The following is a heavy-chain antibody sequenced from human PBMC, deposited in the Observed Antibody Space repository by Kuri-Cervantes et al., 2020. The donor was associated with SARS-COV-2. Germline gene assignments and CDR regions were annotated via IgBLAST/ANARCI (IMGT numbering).Heavy chain of an antibody. Sequence: GGSLRLSCASSGFTFSDYDMHWVRQAPGKGLEWVAVIWYDGRNTYYTGSVKGRFTISRDNSKNMLYLEVNRLRAEDTAVYYCARNHSMDVWGTGTAVTVSS. CDR3: ARNHSMDV. CDR2: IWYDGRNT. CDR1: GFTFSDYD. V-gene: IGHV3-33*08. J-gene: IGHJ6*03.